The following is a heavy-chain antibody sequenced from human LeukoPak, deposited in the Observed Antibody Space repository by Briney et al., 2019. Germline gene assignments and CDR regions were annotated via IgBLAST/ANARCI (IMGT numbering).Heavy chain of an antibody. Sequence: ASVKVSCKASGYTFTNYAISWVRQAPGQGLEWMGWISGYNGNTNYAQNLQGRVTMTTDTSTSTAYMELRSLRSDDTAVYYCARGYIPRTGNYYVSSGYYYPWGQGTLVTVSS. CDR1: GYTFTNYA. D-gene: IGHD3-22*01. CDR3: ARGYIPRTGNYYVSSGYYYP. J-gene: IGHJ5*02. CDR2: ISGYNGNT. V-gene: IGHV1-18*01.